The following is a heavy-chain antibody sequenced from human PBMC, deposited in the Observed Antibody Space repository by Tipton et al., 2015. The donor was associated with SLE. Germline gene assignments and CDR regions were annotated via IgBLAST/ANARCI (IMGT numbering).Heavy chain of an antibody. J-gene: IGHJ3*02. V-gene: IGHV4-59*01. CDR2: IYYSGNT. CDR1: GGSFSSYY. D-gene: IGHD6-19*01. Sequence: TLSLTCPVSGGSFSSYYWSWIRPPPGKGLEWIGSIYYSGNTNYNPSLKSRVTMSMDTSKNQFSLKLSSVTAADTAVYYCASVGFSVAGTSEDAFDIWGQGTMVTVS. CDR3: ASVGFSVAGTSEDAFDI.